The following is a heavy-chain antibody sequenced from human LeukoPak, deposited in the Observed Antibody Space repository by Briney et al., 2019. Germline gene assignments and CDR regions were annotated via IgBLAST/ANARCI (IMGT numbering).Heavy chain of an antibody. Sequence: GESLKISCAASGFTFSNAWMSWVRQAPGKGLEWVGRIKSKTDGGTKDYAAPVKGRFTISRDDSKNTLYLQMNSLKTEDTAVYYCTTDLSERYYFDYWGQGTLVTVSS. CDR3: TTDLSERYYFDY. D-gene: IGHD5/OR15-5a*01. J-gene: IGHJ4*02. V-gene: IGHV3-15*01. CDR1: GFTFSNAW. CDR2: IKSKTDGGTK.